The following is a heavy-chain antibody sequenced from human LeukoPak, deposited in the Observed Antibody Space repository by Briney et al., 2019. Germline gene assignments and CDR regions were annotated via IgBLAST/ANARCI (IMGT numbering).Heavy chain of an antibody. CDR2: IYPGDSDT. CDR3: ARYSVGYIDY. D-gene: IGHD1-26*01. CDR1: GYSFTSYW. V-gene: IGHV5-51*01. J-gene: IGHJ4*02. Sequence: GESLKISCKGSGYSFTSYWTGWLRQMPGKGLEGMGIIYPGDSDTRYSPSFQGQGPIFADKSINTAYLQWSSVKASDTAIYYGARYSVGYIDYWGQGTLVTVSS.